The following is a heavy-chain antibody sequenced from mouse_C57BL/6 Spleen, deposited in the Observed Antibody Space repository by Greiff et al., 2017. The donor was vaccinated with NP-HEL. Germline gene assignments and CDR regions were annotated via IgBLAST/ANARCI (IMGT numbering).Heavy chain of an antibody. CDR1: GFTFTDYY. CDR3: ARSFYYYGSRTGYFDV. Sequence: EVKLMESGGGLVQPGGSLSLSCAASGFTFTDYYMSWVRQPPGKALEWLGFIRNKANGYTTEYSASVKGRFTISRDNSQSILYLQMNALRAEDSATYYCARSFYYYGSRTGYFDVWGTGTTVTVSS. J-gene: IGHJ1*03. V-gene: IGHV7-3*01. CDR2: IRNKANGYTT. D-gene: IGHD1-1*01.